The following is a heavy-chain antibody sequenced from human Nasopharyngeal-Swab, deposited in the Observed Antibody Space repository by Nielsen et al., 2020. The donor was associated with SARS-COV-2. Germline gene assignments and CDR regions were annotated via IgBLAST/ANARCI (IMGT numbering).Heavy chain of an antibody. V-gene: IGHV3-11*04. CDR2: ISSSGSTI. J-gene: IGHJ4*02. CDR3: ARTPRGDYYFDY. Sequence: LSLTCAASGFTFSDYYMSWIRQAPGKGLEWVSYISSSGSTIYYADSVKGRFTISRDNAKNSLYLQMNSLRAEDTAVYYCARTPRGDYYFDYWGQGTLVTVSS. D-gene: IGHD3-10*01. CDR1: GFTFSDYY.